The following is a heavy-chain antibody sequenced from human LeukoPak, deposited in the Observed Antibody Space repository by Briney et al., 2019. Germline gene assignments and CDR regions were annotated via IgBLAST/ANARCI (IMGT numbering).Heavy chain of an antibody. Sequence: PSQTLSLTCAVSGGSISSGGYSWSWIRQPPGKGLEWIGYIYHSGSTYYNPSLKSRVTISVDRSKNQFPLKLSSVTAADTAVYYCARGDYYDSSGPPGGWFDPWGQGTLVTVSS. D-gene: IGHD3-22*01. J-gene: IGHJ5*02. CDR3: ARGDYYDSSGPPGGWFDP. CDR1: GGSISSGGYS. V-gene: IGHV4-30-2*01. CDR2: IYHSGST.